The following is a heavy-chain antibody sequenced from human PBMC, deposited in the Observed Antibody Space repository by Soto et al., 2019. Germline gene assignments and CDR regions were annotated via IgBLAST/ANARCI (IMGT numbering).Heavy chain of an antibody. Sequence: EVQLLESGGGLVQPGGSLRLSCAAYGFAFSSYAMSWIRQAPGKGLEWVSAISGSGGSTYYADSVKGRFTISRDNSKNTLYLQMNSLRAEDTAVYYCAKDVMGGLRAYFDYWGQGTLVTVSS. V-gene: IGHV3-23*01. CDR1: GFAFSSYA. CDR2: ISGSGGST. J-gene: IGHJ4*02. D-gene: IGHD5-12*01. CDR3: AKDVMGGLRAYFDY.